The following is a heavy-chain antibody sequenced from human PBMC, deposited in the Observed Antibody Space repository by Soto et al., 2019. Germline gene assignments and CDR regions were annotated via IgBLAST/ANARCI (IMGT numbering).Heavy chain of an antibody. CDR2: IYWDDDK. CDR3: VHNLVVVPAANFYYYYFMDV. CDR1: GFSLSTSGVG. V-gene: IGHV2-5*02. J-gene: IGHJ6*03. Sequence: SGPTLVKPTQTLTLTCTFSGFSLSTSGVGVGWIRQPPGKALEWLALIYWDDDKRYSPSLKSRLTITKDTSKNQVVLTMTNMDPVDTATYYCVHNLVVVPAANFYYYYFMDVWGKGTTVTVSS. D-gene: IGHD2-2*01.